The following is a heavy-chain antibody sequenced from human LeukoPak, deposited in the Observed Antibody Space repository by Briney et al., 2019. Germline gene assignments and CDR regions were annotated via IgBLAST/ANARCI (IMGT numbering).Heavy chain of an antibody. Sequence: VASVKVSCKPSGYTFTSYDINWVRQATGQGLEWMGGMNPNNGNTVYAQKFQGRVTMTRNTSISTAYMELSSLRSEDTAIYYCARGWRYYDFWSGYWERRKDYYGMEVWGPGTTVTVSS. V-gene: IGHV1-8*01. CDR2: MNPNNGNT. J-gene: IGHJ6*02. CDR3: ARGWRYYDFWSGYWERRKDYYGMEV. D-gene: IGHD3-3*01. CDR1: GYTFTSYD.